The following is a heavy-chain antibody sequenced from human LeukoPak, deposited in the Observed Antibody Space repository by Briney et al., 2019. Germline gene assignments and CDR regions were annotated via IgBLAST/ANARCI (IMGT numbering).Heavy chain of an antibody. CDR3: ARFGELDHSNRWWFDP. V-gene: IGHV4-31*03. CDR2: IYYSGST. Sequence: SQTLSLTCTVSGGSISSGGYYWSWIRQHPGKGLEWIGYIYYSGSTYYNPSLKSRVTISVDTSKNQFSLKLSSVTAADTAVYYCARFGELDHSNRWWFDPWGQGTLVTASS. CDR1: GGSISSGGYY. D-gene: IGHD1-26*01. J-gene: IGHJ5*02.